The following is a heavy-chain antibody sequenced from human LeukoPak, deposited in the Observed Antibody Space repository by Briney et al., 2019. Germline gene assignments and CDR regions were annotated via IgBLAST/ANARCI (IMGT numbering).Heavy chain of an antibody. D-gene: IGHD3-10*01. CDR2: IFHRGIP. CDR1: GDSITNNNW. V-gene: IGHV4-4*02. Sequence: SETLSLTRTVSGDSITNNNWWSWVRQSPGKGLEWIGQIFHRGIPSYNPSLKSRVTMSVDTSNSQLSLQLTSVTGADTAVYYCARVMGTSWFFYLDVWGEGTTVIVSS. CDR3: ARVMGTSWFFYLDV. J-gene: IGHJ6*03.